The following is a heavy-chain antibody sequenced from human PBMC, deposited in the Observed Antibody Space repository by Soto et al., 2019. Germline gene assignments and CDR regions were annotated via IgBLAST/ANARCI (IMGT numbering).Heavy chain of an antibody. CDR2: IYYSGST. Sequence: PSETLSLPWTVSDGSISSGVYYWSWIRQHPGKGLERIGYIYYSGSTYYNPSLKSRVTISVDTSKNQFSLKLSSVTAADTAVYYCAARDTGMVTQYYYYGMDVWGQGTTVTVSS. CDR1: DGSISSGVYY. CDR3: AARDTGMVTQYYYYGMDV. J-gene: IGHJ6*02. D-gene: IGHD5-18*01. V-gene: IGHV4-31*02.